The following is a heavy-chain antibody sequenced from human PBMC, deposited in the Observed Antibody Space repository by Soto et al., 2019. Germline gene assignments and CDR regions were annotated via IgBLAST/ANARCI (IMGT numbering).Heavy chain of an antibody. CDR1: VFTFSSYA. CDR2: ISGSGGST. J-gene: IGHJ4*02. CDR3: AKGQYYDFWSGSGYFDY. V-gene: IGHV3-23*01. Sequence: GGSLRLSCAASVFTFSSYAMSWVRQAPGKGLEWVSAISGSGGSTYYADSVKGRFTISRDNSKNTLYLQMNSLRAEDTAVYYCAKGQYYDFWSGSGYFDYWGQGTLVTVSS. D-gene: IGHD3-3*01.